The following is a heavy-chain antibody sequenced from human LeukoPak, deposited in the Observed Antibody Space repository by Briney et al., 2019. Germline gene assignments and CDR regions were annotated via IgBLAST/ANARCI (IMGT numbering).Heavy chain of an antibody. CDR2: ITKYDGRV. D-gene: IGHD2-15*01. CDR1: GFGVHTFA. Sequence: GGSLRLSCAVSGFGVHTFAMSWVRLAPGKGLEWLASITKYDGRVYYADSVRGRFTISRDTSQNELYLQMNSLRVEDTAVYYCARGLGTNYGGYCSGGSCPFYWGQGTLVTVSS. V-gene: IGHV3-23*01. J-gene: IGHJ4*02. CDR3: ARGLGTNYGGYCSGGSCPFY.